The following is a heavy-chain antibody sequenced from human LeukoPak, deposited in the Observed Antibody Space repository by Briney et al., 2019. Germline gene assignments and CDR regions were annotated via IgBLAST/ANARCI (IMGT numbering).Heavy chain of an antibody. J-gene: IGHJ4*02. D-gene: IGHD3-9*01. CDR1: GFTFNAYG. Sequence: GGSLRLSCAASGFTFNAYGMHWVRQAPGKGLEWVAVISYDGSNKYYADSVKGRFTISRDNSENTLYLQMNSLRAEDTAVYYCARARGVDILTGTYYFDYWGQGTLVTVSS. V-gene: IGHV3-30*03. CDR2: ISYDGSNK. CDR3: ARARGVDILTGTYYFDY.